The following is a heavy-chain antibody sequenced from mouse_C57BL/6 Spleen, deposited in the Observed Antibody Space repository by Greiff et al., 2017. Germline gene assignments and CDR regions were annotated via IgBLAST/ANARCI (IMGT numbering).Heavy chain of an antibody. Sequence: VQLQQSGPELVKPGASVKMSCKASGYTFTDYNMHWVKQSHGKSLEWIGYINPNNGGTSYNQKFKGKATLTVNKSSSTAYMELRSLTSEDSAVYYCARIYYGNYGGSWFAYWGQGTLVTVSA. CDR1: GYTFTDYN. J-gene: IGHJ3*01. V-gene: IGHV1-22*01. CDR3: ARIYYGNYGGSWFAY. CDR2: INPNNGGT. D-gene: IGHD2-1*01.